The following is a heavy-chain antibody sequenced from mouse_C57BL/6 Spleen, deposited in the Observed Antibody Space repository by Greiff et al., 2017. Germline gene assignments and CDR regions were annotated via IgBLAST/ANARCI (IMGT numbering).Heavy chain of an antibody. Sequence: EVKLVESGGGLVQPGGSLSLSCAASGFTFTDYYMSWVRQPPGTALEWLGFIRNKANGYTTEYSASLKGRFTISRDNSQSILYLQMNALRAEDSATYYCARYDDYDAPYYYAMDYWGQGTSVTVSS. CDR1: GFTFTDYY. J-gene: IGHJ4*01. V-gene: IGHV7-3*01. D-gene: IGHD2-4*01. CDR3: ARYDDYDAPYYYAMDY. CDR2: IRNKANGYTT.